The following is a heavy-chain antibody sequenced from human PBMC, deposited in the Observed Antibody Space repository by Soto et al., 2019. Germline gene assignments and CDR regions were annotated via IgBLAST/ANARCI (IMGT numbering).Heavy chain of an antibody. CDR2: INPSGGST. CDR1: GYTFTSYY. V-gene: IGHV1-46*01. J-gene: IGHJ2*01. CDR3: ARGAVAGTPAWYFDL. Sequence: ASVKVSCKASGYTFTSYYMHWVRQAPGQGLEWMGIINPSGGSTSYAQKFQGRVTMTRDTSTSTVYMELSSLRSEDTAVYYCARGAVAGTPAWYFDLWGRGTLVTVSS. D-gene: IGHD6-19*01.